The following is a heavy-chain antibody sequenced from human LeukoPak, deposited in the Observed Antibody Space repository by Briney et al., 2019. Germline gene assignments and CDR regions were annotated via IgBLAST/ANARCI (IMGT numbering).Heavy chain of an antibody. CDR3: ARAPDTSYGYYYYYYMDV. V-gene: IGHV3-21*01. Sequence: GGSLRLSCAASGFTFSTYSMNWVRQAPGKGLEWVSSISSSSSYIYYADSVKGRFTISRDNAKNSLYLQMNSLRAEDTAVYYCARAPDTSYGYYYYYYMDVWGKGTTVTVSS. D-gene: IGHD5-18*01. J-gene: IGHJ6*03. CDR1: GFTFSTYS. CDR2: ISSSSSYI.